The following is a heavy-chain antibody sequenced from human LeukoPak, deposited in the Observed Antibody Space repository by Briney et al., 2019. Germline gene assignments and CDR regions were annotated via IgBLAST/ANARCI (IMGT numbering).Heavy chain of an antibody. V-gene: IGHV4-30-4*07. CDR2: IYYSGSS. J-gene: IGHJ4*02. Sequence: PSETLSLTCAVSGDSISSGGYSWSWIRQPPGKGLEWIGYIYYSGSSYYSPSLKSRVTIFVDTSENQFSLKLSSVTAADTAVYYCARAGYQPLLPDYWGQGILVTVSS. D-gene: IGHD2-2*01. CDR3: ARAGYQPLLPDY. CDR1: GDSISSGGYS.